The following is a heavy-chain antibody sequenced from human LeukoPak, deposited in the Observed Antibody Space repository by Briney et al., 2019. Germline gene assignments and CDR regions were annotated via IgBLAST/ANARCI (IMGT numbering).Heavy chain of an antibody. Sequence: PSQTLSLTGTFSGGSISSGDYYWSWIRQPPGRGLDWIGYIYYSGSTYYNPSLKSRVTISVDTSKNQFSLKLSSVTAADTAVYYCAKDADTSSWSQPYYMDVWGKGTTVTVSS. V-gene: IGHV4-30-4*08. CDR2: IYYSGST. D-gene: IGHD6-13*01. CDR3: AKDADTSSWSQPYYMDV. J-gene: IGHJ6*03. CDR1: GGSISSGDYY.